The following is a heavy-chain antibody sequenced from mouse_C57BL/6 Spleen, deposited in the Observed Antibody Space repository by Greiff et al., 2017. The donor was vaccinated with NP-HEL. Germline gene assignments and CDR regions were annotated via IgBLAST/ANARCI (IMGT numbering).Heavy chain of an antibody. Sequence: EVMLVESGGGLVKPGGSLKLSCAASGFTFSSYAMSWVRQTPEKRLEWVATISDGGSYTYYPDNVKGRFTISRDNAKNNLYLQMSHLKSEDTAMYYCARDPEVVATDWYFDVWGTGTTVTVSS. CDR2: ISDGGSYT. V-gene: IGHV5-4*01. CDR1: GFTFSSYA. D-gene: IGHD1-1*01. CDR3: ARDPEVVATDWYFDV. J-gene: IGHJ1*03.